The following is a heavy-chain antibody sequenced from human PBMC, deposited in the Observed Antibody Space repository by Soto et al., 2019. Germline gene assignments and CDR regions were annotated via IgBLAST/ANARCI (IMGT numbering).Heavy chain of an antibody. CDR1: GFTFSSYA. J-gene: IGHJ5*02. D-gene: IGHD2-15*01. CDR3: VKGGCSGGSCYRFDP. V-gene: IGHV3-23*01. Sequence: GSLRLSCAASGFTFSSYAMSWVRQAPGKGLEWVSTISGGGGSAYFADPVKGRFIISRDNPKNILYLQMRNLRAEDTAVYYCVKGGCSGGSCYRFDPWGQGTLVTVSS. CDR2: ISGGGGSA.